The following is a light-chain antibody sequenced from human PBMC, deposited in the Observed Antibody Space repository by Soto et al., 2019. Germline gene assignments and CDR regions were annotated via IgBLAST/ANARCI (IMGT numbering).Light chain of an antibody. Sequence: EIVMTQSPATLSVSPGERASLSCRASQSISSNLAWYQQKPGQAPRLLIYDASTRATGIPARFSGSGSGTAFTLTIGGLQSEDLAVDYCQQYSNWPATSGQRPKVDIK. CDR2: DAS. CDR3: QQYSNWPAT. J-gene: IGKJ1*01. CDR1: QSISSN. V-gene: IGKV3-15*01.